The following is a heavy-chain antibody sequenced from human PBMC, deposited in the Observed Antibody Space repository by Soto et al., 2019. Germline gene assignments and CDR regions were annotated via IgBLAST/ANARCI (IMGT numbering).Heavy chain of an antibody. CDR1: GFTFSSYW. J-gene: IGHJ6*03. CDR3: ARASGSGSYPKYYMDV. Sequence: GGSLRFSCAASGFTFSSYWMHWVRQAPGKGLVWVSRINSDGSSTSYADSVKGRFTISRDNAKNTLYLQMNSLRAEDTAVYYCARASGSGSYPKYYMDVWGKGTTVTVSS. D-gene: IGHD3-10*01. V-gene: IGHV3-74*01. CDR2: INSDGSST.